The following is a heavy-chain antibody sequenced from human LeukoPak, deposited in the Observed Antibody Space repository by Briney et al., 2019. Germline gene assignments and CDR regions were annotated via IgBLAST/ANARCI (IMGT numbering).Heavy chain of an antibody. CDR3: ARALPDYYYDSSGYAFDI. J-gene: IGHJ3*02. D-gene: IGHD3-22*01. CDR2: IYYSGSP. Sequence: PSETLSLTCTVSGGSISSYYWSWIRQPPGKGLEWIGYIYYSGSPNYTPSLKSRVTISLDTSKNQFSLKLSSVTAADTAVYYCARALPDYYYDSSGYAFDIWGQGTMVTVSS. V-gene: IGHV4-59*01. CDR1: GGSISSYY.